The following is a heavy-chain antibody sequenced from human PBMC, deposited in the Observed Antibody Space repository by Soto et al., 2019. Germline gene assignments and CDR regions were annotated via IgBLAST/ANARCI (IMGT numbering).Heavy chain of an antibody. V-gene: IGHV1-58*01. J-gene: IGHJ4*02. CDR1: GFTFSSSA. CDR3: ASWNPYDSSGYYFDN. CDR2: IAVGSGNT. Sequence: GASVKVSCKASGFTFSSSAVHWVRQARGQRLEWTGWIAVGSGNTNYAQKVQERVTITRDLSTSTAYLELSSLRSEDTAVYYCASWNPYDSSGYYFDNWGQGTLVTVSS. D-gene: IGHD3-22*01.